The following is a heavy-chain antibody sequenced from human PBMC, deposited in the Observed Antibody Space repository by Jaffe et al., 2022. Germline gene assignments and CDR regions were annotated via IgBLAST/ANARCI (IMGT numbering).Heavy chain of an antibody. J-gene: IGHJ4*02. CDR2: INHSGST. CDR1: GGSFSGYY. V-gene: IGHV4-34*01. D-gene: IGHD2-21*01. CDR3: ARGRAGIVSWGLDY. Sequence: QVQLQQWGAGLLKPSETLSLTCAVYGGSFSGYYWSWIRQPPGKGLEWIGEINHSGSTNYNPSLKSRVTISVDTSKNQFSLKLSSVTAADTAVYYCARGRAGIVSWGLDYWGQGTLVTVSS.